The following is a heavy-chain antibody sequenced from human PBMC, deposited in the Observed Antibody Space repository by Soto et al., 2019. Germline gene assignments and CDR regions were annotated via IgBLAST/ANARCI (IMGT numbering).Heavy chain of an antibody. Sequence: EVQLLESGGDLVQPGGSLRLSCAASGFTFTSFAMSWVRQAPGKGLEWISCMIGSGNEIYYADSVKGRFTISRDNPKNTVYLHMSSLRAEDTAVYYCAKDALYNYEKLNYWGQGTLVTVSS. V-gene: IGHV3-23*01. D-gene: IGHD5-18*01. CDR1: GFTFTSFA. J-gene: IGHJ4*02. CDR3: AKDALYNYEKLNY. CDR2: MIGSGNEI.